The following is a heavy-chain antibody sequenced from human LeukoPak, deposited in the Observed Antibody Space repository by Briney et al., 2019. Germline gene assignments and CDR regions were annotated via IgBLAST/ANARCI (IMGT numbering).Heavy chain of an antibody. CDR3: ARRTSSSWYGLAFDI. D-gene: IGHD6-13*01. V-gene: IGHV5-51*01. J-gene: IGHJ3*02. CDR2: IYPGDSDT. CDR1: GYSFTSYW. Sequence: GESLKISCKGSGYSFTSYWIGWVRQMPGKGLEWMGIIYPGDSDTRYSPSFQGQVTISADKSINTAYLQWSSLKASDTAMYYCARRTSSSWYGLAFDIWGQGTMVTVSS.